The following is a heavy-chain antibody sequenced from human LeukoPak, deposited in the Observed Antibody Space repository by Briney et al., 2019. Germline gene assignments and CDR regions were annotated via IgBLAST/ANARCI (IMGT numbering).Heavy chain of an antibody. J-gene: IGHJ6*02. D-gene: IGHD1-26*01. V-gene: IGHV4-4*07. CDR3: ATGETFGMDV. Sequence: SETLSLTCTVSGGSISSYYWSWIRQPAGKGLEWIGRIYTSGSTNYNPSLKSRVTISLDTSKNQFSLKVNSVTAADTAVYYCATGETFGMDVWGQGTTVTVSS. CDR1: GGSISSYY. CDR2: IYTSGST.